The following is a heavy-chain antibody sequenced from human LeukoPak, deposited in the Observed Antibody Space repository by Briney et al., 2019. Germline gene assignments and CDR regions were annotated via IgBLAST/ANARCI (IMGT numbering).Heavy chain of an antibody. CDR2: INPSGGST. CDR1: GYTFTSYG. V-gene: IGHV1-46*01. CDR3: ASPLSTALPHDAFDI. J-gene: IGHJ3*02. Sequence: ASVKVSCKASGYTFTSYGISWVRQAPGQGLEWMGIINPSGGSTSYAQKFQGRVTMTRDMSTSTVYMELSSLRSEDTAVYYCASPLSTALPHDAFDIWGQGTMVTVSS. D-gene: IGHD2/OR15-2a*01.